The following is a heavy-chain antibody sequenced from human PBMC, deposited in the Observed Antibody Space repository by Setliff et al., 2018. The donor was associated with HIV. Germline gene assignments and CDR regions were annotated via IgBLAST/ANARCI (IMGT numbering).Heavy chain of an antibody. V-gene: IGHV4-34*01. CDR2: IHYDERT. CDR1: GGSFIGHY. J-gene: IGHJ3*02. CDR3: ARGQGCGGGCHYAFEM. Sequence: SETLSLTCAVYGGSFIGHYHSWIRQPPGKGLEYIGSIHYDERTYYNPSLKSRVTISVDMSKNQFSLNLNSVTAADTAVYYCARGQGCGGGCHYAFEMWGQGTMVTVSS. D-gene: IGHD2-21*02.